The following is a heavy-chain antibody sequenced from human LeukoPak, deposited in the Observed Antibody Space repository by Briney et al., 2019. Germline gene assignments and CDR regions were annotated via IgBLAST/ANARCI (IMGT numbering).Heavy chain of an antibody. CDR3: AKDRSRDGYNSFDY. Sequence: GASVKVSCKASGYTFIDYYMQWVQQAPGKGLEWMGRVDPEDGETIYAEKFQGRVTITADTSTGTVYMELSSRRSEDTAVYYCAKDRSRDGYNSFDYWGQGTLVTVSS. CDR2: VDPEDGET. CDR1: GYTFIDYY. V-gene: IGHV1-69-2*01. D-gene: IGHD5-24*01. J-gene: IGHJ4*02.